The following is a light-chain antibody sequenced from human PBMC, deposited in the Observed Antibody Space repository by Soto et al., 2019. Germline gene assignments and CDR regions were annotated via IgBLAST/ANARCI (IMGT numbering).Light chain of an antibody. J-gene: IGKJ4*01. CDR2: DAS. Sequence: DSVLPQSPAPLSLSPGERATLSCRASPSVSNSLAWYQHKPGQAPRLLIYDASNRATGVPTRFSGSGSGTDFTLTISSLEPEDFAVYYCQQRNQWPPVTFGGGTRVEIK. CDR1: PSVSNS. V-gene: IGKV3-11*01. CDR3: QQRNQWPPVT.